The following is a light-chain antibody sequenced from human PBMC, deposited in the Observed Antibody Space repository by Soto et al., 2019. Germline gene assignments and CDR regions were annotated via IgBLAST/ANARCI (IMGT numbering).Light chain of an antibody. J-gene: IGKJ2*01. CDR2: GAS. V-gene: IGKV3-15*01. CDR1: QSVSSN. Sequence: EIVMTQSPATLSVSPGERATLSCRVSQSVSSNLAWYQPKPGQAPRLLIYGASTRATGIPARFSGSWSGTEFTLTISSLQSVDFAVYYCQQYKNWPPLYTFGQVTKLEI. CDR3: QQYKNWPPLYT.